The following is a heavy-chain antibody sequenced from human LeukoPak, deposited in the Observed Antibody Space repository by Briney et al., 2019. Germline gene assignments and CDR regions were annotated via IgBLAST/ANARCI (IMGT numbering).Heavy chain of an antibody. CDR1: GFIFSDYG. Sequence: GGSLRLSCAASGFIFSDYGMHWVRQAPGKGLEWVTLVRDDGSDKYYADSVKGRFTISRDNSKNTLYLQMNSLRPEDTAVYYCAKHYYGSGSQKYYFDYWGQGTLVTVSS. V-gene: IGHV3-30*02. CDR2: VRDDGSDK. J-gene: IGHJ4*02. CDR3: AKHYYGSGSQKYYFDY. D-gene: IGHD3-10*01.